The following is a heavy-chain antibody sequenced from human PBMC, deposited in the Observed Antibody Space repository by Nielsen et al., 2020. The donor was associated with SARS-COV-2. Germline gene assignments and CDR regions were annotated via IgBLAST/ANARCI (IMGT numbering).Heavy chain of an antibody. CDR1: GFTFDNYA. V-gene: IGHV3-23*01. CDR2: IKRSGGST. D-gene: IGHD1-26*01. Sequence: GESLKISCAASGFTFDNYAMTWVRQAPGKGLEWVSVIKRSGGSTYYADSVKGRFTISRDNSRNTLYLQMNSLRVEDTAVYYCASGSGDSLAFDIWGQGTMVTVSS. J-gene: IGHJ3*02. CDR3: ASGSGDSLAFDI.